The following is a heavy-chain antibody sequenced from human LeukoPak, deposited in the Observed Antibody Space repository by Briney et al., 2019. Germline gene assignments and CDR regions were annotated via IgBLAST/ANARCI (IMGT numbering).Heavy chain of an antibody. J-gene: IGHJ5*02. CDR1: GGSISSGDYY. V-gene: IGHV4-30-4*01. CDR3: ARTRITMVRGSYYNFWFDP. Sequence: RASETLSLTCTVSGGSISSGDYYWSWIRQPPGKGLEWIGYIYYSGSTYYNPSLKSRVTISVDTSKNQFSLKLSSVTAADTAVYYCARTRITMVRGSYYNFWFDPWGQGTLVTVSS. CDR2: IYYSGST. D-gene: IGHD3-10*01.